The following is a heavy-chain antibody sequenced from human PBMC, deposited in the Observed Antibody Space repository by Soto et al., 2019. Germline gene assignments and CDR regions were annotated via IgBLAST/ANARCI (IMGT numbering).Heavy chain of an antibody. Sequence: GGLRLSFPAPALIFSAYAITWGRQAPGGGVEGGSTSRGARGRQRNTFYTASVKGRFTVTRDNSRNKLFLQMNSRRVEDTAVYYCARSRNSAVADSFDFWGQGTLVTVSS. CDR3: ARSRNSAVADSFDF. J-gene: IGHJ4*02. D-gene: IGHD3-10*01. CDR1: ALIFSAYA. V-gene: IGHV3-23*01. CDR2: SRGARGRQRNT.